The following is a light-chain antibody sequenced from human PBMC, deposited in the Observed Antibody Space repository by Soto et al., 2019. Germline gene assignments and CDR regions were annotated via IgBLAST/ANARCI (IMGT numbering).Light chain of an antibody. V-gene: IGKV3-20*01. CDR1: QSVNNRY. CDR3: HKYASSPPIT. Sequence: EIVLTQSPGTLSLSPGERATLSCRASQSVNNRYLAWYQQKGGQAPRHLIYGASSRATGFPDRFSGSGSGTEFSLGILRQDPKDFAVYYSHKYASSPPITFGGGTKVEIK. CDR2: GAS. J-gene: IGKJ4*01.